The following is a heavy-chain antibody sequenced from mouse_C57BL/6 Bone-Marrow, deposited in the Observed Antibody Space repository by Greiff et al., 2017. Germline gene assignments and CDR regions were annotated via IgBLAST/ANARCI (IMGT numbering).Heavy chain of an antibody. CDR1: GFTFSSYG. J-gene: IGHJ3*01. V-gene: IGHV5-6*01. CDR3: ARHAAY. CDR2: ISSGGSYT. Sequence: EVKLVESGGDLVKPGGSLKLSCAASGFTFSSYGMSWVRQTPDERLEWVATISSGGSYTYYPDSVKGRFTISRDNAKNTLYLQMSSLKSEDTAMYYCARHAAYWGQETLVTVSA.